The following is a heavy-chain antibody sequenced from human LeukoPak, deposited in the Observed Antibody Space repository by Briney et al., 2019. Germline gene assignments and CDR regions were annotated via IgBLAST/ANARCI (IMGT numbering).Heavy chain of an antibody. CDR1: GFTFSSYA. CDR2: ISYDGSNK. CDR3: ARAGGDYDSSGYYHDY. Sequence: PGRSLRLSCAASGFTFSSYAMHWVRQAPGKGLEWVAVISYDGSNKYYADSVKGRFTISRDNSKNTLYLQMNSLRAEDTAVYYCARAGGDYDSSGYYHDYWGQGTLVTVSS. V-gene: IGHV3-30-3*01. J-gene: IGHJ4*02. D-gene: IGHD3-22*01.